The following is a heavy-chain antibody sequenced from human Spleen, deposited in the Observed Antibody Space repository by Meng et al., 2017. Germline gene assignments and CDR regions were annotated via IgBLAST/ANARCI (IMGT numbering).Heavy chain of an antibody. CDR2: IYYSGST. V-gene: IGHV4-31*01. CDR1: GGSISSGGYY. J-gene: IGHJ4*02. CDR3: ARSSFSASPYYFGY. Sequence: QGHMQGWGRGLVKPSQTLSLTCTVSGGSISSGGYYWSWIRQHPGKGLEWIGYIYYSGSTYYNPSLKSLVTISVDTSKNQFSLKLSSVTTADTAVYFCARSSFSASPYYFGYWGLGTLVTVSS. D-gene: IGHD3-3*02.